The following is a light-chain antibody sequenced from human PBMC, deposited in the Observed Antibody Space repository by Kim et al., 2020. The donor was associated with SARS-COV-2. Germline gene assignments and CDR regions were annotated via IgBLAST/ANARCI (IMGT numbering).Light chain of an antibody. CDR2: SNE. Sequence: PGQTVTISCAGSSSNIGSNTVNWYQQLPGTAPKLLIYSNEQRPSGVPGRFSGSKSGTSASLAISGLQSEDEADYYCAAWDDTINGVFGGGTKVTVL. V-gene: IGLV1-44*01. CDR1: SSNIGSNT. J-gene: IGLJ3*02. CDR3: AAWDDTINGV.